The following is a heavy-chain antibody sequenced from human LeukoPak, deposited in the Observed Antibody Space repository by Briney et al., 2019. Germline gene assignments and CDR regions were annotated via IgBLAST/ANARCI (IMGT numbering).Heavy chain of an antibody. CDR2: ISAYNGNT. CDR3: ARDEVAVAGLSIDY. D-gene: IGHD6-19*01. J-gene: IGHJ4*02. CDR1: GYTFTSYG. V-gene: IGHV1-18*01. Sequence: ASVTVSCKASGYTFTSYGISWVRQAPGQGLEWIGWISAYNGNTNYAQKLQGRVTMTTDTSTSTAYMELRSLRSDDTAVYYCARDEVAVAGLSIDYWGQGTLVTVSS.